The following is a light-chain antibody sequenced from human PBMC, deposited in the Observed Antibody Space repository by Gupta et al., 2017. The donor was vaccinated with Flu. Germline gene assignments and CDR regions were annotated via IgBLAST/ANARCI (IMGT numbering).Light chain of an antibody. V-gene: IGLV2-18*02. J-gene: IGLJ2*01. CDR3: SSRTSDGSFVV. CDR1: SDVGNYNL. Sequence: SDVGNYNLVAGYQQPPGTAPKLMIYEVSNRPSGVPDRFSGSKSGSTASLTISGLQAEDEADYYCSSRTSDGSFVVFGGGTKLTVL. CDR2: EVS.